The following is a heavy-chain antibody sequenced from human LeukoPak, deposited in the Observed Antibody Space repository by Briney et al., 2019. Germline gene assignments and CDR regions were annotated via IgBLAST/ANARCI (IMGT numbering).Heavy chain of an antibody. J-gene: IGHJ4*02. CDR3: ARDVGFGELAHLDY. Sequence: SETLSLTCTVSGASISSNSYYWGWIRQPPGEGLEWIGSIYHSGSTYYNPSLKSRVTISVDTSKNQFSLKLSSVTAADTAVYYCARDVGFGELAHLDYWGQGTLVTVSS. CDR1: GASISSNSYY. V-gene: IGHV4-39*07. D-gene: IGHD3-10*01. CDR2: IYHSGST.